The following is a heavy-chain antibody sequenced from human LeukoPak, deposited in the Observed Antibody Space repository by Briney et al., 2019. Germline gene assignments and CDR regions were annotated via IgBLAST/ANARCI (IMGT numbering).Heavy chain of an antibody. J-gene: IGHJ4*02. D-gene: IGHD3-3*01. CDR3: ARDLGTKSGYPFI. Sequence: GGSLRLSCAASGFTFSSYWMSWVRQAPGKGLEWVAVIWYDGSNKYYADSVKGRFTISRDNSKNTLYLQMNSLRAEDTAVYYCARDLGTKSGYPFIWGQGTLVTVSS. CDR1: GFTFSSYW. V-gene: IGHV3-33*08. CDR2: IWYDGSNK.